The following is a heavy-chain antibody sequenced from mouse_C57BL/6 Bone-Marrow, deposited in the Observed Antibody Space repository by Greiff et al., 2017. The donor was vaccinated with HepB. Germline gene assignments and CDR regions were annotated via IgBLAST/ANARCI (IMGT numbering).Heavy chain of an antibody. D-gene: IGHD6-2*01. J-gene: IGHJ2*01. Sequence: EVQLQQSGTVLARPGASVKMSCKTSGYTFTSYWMHWVKQRPGQGLEWIGAIYPGNSDTSYNEKFKGKAKLTAVTAASTAYIELSSLTNEDSAVYYSSLLFDYWGQGTTLTVSS. CDR3: SLLFDY. V-gene: IGHV1-5*01. CDR2: IYPGNSDT. CDR1: GYTFTSYW.